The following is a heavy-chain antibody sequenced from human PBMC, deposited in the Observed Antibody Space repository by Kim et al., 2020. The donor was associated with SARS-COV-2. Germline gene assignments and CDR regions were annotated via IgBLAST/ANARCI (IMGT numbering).Heavy chain of an antibody. CDR2: YN. Sequence: YNNNAVTVKSRITLNPDTSKNQSSLQLNSVTPEDTAVYYCARISSGYRDYWGQGTLVTVSS. D-gene: IGHD3-22*01. V-gene: IGHV6-1*01. CDR3: ARISSGYRDY. J-gene: IGHJ4*02.